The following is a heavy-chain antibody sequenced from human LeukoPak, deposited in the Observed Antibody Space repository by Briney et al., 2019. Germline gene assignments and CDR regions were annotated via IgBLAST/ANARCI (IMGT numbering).Heavy chain of an antibody. V-gene: IGHV1-18*04. D-gene: IGHD5-12*01. CDR1: GYTFTSYG. CDR3: ARSGYSGYDSRYYYYYGMDV. Sequence: ASVKASCKASGYTFTSYGISWVRQAPGQGLEWMGWISAYNGNTNYAQKLQGRVTMTTDTSTSTAYMELRSLRSDDTAVYYCARSGYSGYDSRYYYYYGMDVWGKGTTVTVSS. CDR2: ISAYNGNT. J-gene: IGHJ6*04.